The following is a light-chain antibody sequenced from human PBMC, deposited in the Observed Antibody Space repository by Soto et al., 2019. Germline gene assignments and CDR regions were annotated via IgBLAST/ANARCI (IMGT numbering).Light chain of an antibody. J-gene: IGLJ1*01. CDR3: SSYTSSSTPPYV. Sequence: QSVLTQPASVSGSPGQSITISCTGTSSDVGGYNYVSWYQQHPGKAPKLMIYDVSNRPSGVSNRFSGSKSGYTASLTISGLQAEDEADYYCSSYTSSSTPPYVFGTGTKLTVL. V-gene: IGLV2-14*01. CDR1: SSDVGGYNY. CDR2: DVS.